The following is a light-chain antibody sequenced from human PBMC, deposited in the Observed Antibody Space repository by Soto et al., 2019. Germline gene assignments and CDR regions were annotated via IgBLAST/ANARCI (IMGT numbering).Light chain of an antibody. CDR2: EVS. Sequence: QSVLTQPASVSGSPGQSITFSCTGTSSDVGSYNLVSWYQQHPGKAPKLMIYEVSKRPSGVSNRFSGSKSGNTASLTISGLQAEDEADYYCCSYAGSSTFGVVFGGGTKVTVL. CDR3: CSYAGSSTFGVV. V-gene: IGLV2-23*02. CDR1: SSDVGSYNL. J-gene: IGLJ2*01.